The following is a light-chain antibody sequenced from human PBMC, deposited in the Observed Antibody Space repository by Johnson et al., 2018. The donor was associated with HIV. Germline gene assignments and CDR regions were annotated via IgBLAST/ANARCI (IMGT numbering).Light chain of an antibody. V-gene: IGLV1-51*02. CDR1: SSNIGNNY. J-gene: IGLJ1*01. CDR3: GTWDSSLSAHYV. CDR2: ENN. Sequence: QSVFTQPPSVSAAPGQKVTISCSGSSSNIGNNYVSWYQQLPGTAPKLLIYENNKRPPGIPDRFSASKSGTSATLGITGLQTGDEADYYCGTWDSSLSAHYVFGTGTKVTVL.